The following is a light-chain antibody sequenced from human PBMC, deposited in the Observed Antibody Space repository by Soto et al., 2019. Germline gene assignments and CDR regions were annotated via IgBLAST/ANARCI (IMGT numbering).Light chain of an antibody. Sequence: QSALTQPASVSGSPGQSITISCTGTSSDVGGYNSVSWYQQHPGKAPKLMIYEVSHRPSGVSNRFSGSQSANTASLTISGLRAEDEADYYCSSFTTSTTYVFGTGTKVTVL. V-gene: IGLV2-14*01. CDR3: SSFTTSTTYV. J-gene: IGLJ1*01. CDR1: SSDVGGYNS. CDR2: EVS.